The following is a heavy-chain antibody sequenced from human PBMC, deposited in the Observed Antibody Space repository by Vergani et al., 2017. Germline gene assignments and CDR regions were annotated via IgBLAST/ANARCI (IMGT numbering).Heavy chain of an antibody. J-gene: IGHJ3*02. CDR2: ISSSSSYI. Sequence: EVQLVESGGGLVKPGGSLRLSCAASGFTFSSYSMNWVRQAPGKGLEWVSSISSSSSYIYYADSVKGRFTISRDNAKNSLYLQMNSLRAEDTAVYYCAKVPSYYDSSGYYPAGNAFDIWGQGTMVTVSS. V-gene: IGHV3-21*01. D-gene: IGHD3-22*01. CDR3: AKVPSYYDSSGYYPAGNAFDI. CDR1: GFTFSSYS.